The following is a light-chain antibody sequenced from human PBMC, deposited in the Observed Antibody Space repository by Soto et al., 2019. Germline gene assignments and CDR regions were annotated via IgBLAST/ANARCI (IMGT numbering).Light chain of an antibody. Sequence: QSALAQPASVSGSPGQSITISCTGTSGDVGSYNLVSWYQQHPGKAPKLMIYEGSKRPSGVSNRFSGSKSGNTASLTISGLQAEDEADYYCCSYAGSPFYVFGTGTKVTVL. CDR1: SGDVGSYNL. CDR2: EGS. V-gene: IGLV2-23*01. J-gene: IGLJ1*01. CDR3: CSYAGSPFYV.